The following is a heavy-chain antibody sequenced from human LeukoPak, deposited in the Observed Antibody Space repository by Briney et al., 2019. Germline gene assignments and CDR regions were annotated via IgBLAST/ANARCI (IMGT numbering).Heavy chain of an antibody. CDR3: ARDFTAMVTFWFDP. V-gene: IGHV1-69*05. CDR1: GGTFSSYA. Sequence: SVKVSCKASGGTFSSYAISWVRQAPGQGLEWMGGIIPIFGTANYAQKFQGRVTITTDESTSTAYMELSSLRSEDTAVYYCARDFTAMVTFWFDPWGQGTLVTVSS. J-gene: IGHJ5*02. D-gene: IGHD5-18*01. CDR2: IIPIFGTA.